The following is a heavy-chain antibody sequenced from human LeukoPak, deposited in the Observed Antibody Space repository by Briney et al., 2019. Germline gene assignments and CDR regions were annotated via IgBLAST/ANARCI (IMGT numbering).Heavy chain of an antibody. CDR1: GYTFTSYY. Sequence: GASVKVSCKASGYTFTSYYMHWVRQAPGQGLEWMGIINPSGGSTSYAQKLQGRVTMTTDTSTTTAYMELRSLTSDDTAVYYCARDPTTQTFDYWGQGTLVTVSS. J-gene: IGHJ4*02. V-gene: IGHV1-46*01. CDR2: INPSGGST. CDR3: ARDPTTQTFDY. D-gene: IGHD4-11*01.